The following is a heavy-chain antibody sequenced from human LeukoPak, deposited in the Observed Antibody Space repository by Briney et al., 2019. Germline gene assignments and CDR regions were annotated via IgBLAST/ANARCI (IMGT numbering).Heavy chain of an antibody. CDR1: GYSFTSYW. CDR3: ARLTTNNYGDYGDFDY. J-gene: IGHJ4*02. V-gene: IGHV5-51*01. Sequence: GESLKISCKGSGYSFTSYWIGWVRQMPGKGLEWMGIIYPGDSDTRYSPSFQGQVTISADKSISTAYLQWSSLKASDTAMYYCARLTTNNYGDYGDFDYWGQGTLVTVSS. D-gene: IGHD4-17*01. CDR2: IYPGDSDT.